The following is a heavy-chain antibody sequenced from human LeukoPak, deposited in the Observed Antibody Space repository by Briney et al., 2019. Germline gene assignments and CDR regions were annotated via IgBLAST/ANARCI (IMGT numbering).Heavy chain of an antibody. J-gene: IGHJ4*01. CDR3: AKGYGSGSYSYYFDY. CDR2: IWYDGSNK. Sequence: GGSLRLSCAAFGFTFSSYGMHWVRQAPGKGLEWVAVIWYDGSNKYYADSVKGRFTISRDNSKNTLYLQMNSLRAEDTAVYYCAKGYGSGSYSYYFDYWGQGTLVTVSS. V-gene: IGHV3-33*06. D-gene: IGHD3-10*01. CDR1: GFTFSSYG.